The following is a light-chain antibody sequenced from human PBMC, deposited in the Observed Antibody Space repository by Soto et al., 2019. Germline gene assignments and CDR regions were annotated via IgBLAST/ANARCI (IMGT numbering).Light chain of an antibody. V-gene: IGKV1-13*02. CDR1: QGISSA. Sequence: AIQVTQSPSSLSASVGDRVTITCRVSQGISSALVWYQQKPGKSPKLLIYDASSLEGGVPSRFSGSGYGTDFTLTISSLQPEDFATYHCQQFDSYPLTFGGGTKVEVK. CDR2: DAS. J-gene: IGKJ4*01. CDR3: QQFDSYPLT.